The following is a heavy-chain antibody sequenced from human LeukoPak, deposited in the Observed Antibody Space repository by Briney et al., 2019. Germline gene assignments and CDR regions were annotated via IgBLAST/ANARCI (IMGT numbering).Heavy chain of an antibody. J-gene: IGHJ4*02. D-gene: IGHD2-2*01. V-gene: IGHV3-21*06. CDR1: GFLFGGHA. CDR3: ARAAIRVDFFDS. CDR2: IHSSATYI. Sequence: GGSLRLSCAASGFLFGGHAMVWIRQAPGKGLECVSSIHSSATYITYADSVRGRFTISRDNDKNSLFLDMNDLRAEDTAVYYCARAAIRVDFFDSWGQGTLVGVCS.